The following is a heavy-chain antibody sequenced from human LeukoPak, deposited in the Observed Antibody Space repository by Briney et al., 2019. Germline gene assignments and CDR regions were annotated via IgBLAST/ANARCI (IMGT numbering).Heavy chain of an antibody. J-gene: IGHJ4*02. CDR3: ARVYYDFWSGYSHFDY. CDR1: GFTFSSYV. D-gene: IGHD3-3*01. V-gene: IGHV3-53*01. Sequence: PGGSLRLSCAASGFTFSSYVMSWVRQAPGKGLEWVSVIYSGGSTYYADSVKGRFTISRDNSKNTLYLQMNSLRAEDTAVYYCARVYYDFWSGYSHFDYWGQGTLVTVSS. CDR2: IYSGGST.